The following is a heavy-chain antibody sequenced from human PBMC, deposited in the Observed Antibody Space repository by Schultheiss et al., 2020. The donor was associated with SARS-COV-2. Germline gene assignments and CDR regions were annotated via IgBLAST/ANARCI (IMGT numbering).Heavy chain of an antibody. CDR1: GGSVSSGSYY. CDR3: ARDVRDFWSNWFDP. D-gene: IGHD3-3*01. Sequence: SQTLSLTCTVSGGSVSSGSYYWSWIRQHPGKGLEWIGYIYYSGSTNYNPSLKSRVTISVDTSKNQFSLKLSSVTAADTAVYYCARDVRDFWSNWFDPWGQGTLVTVSS. CDR2: IYYSGST. V-gene: IGHV4-61*01. J-gene: IGHJ5*02.